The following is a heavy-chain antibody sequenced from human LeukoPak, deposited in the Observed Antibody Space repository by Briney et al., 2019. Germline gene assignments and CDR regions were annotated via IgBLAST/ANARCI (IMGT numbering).Heavy chain of an antibody. CDR2: ISYDGGNK. CDR3: AKAVVALDY. Sequence: GRSLRLSCAASGFTFSSYGMHWVRQAPGKGLEWVAVISYDGGNKYYADSVKGRFTISRDNSKNTLYLQMNSLRAEDTAVYYCAKAVVALDYWGQGTLVTVSS. J-gene: IGHJ4*02. D-gene: IGHD2-15*01. CDR1: GFTFSSYG. V-gene: IGHV3-30*18.